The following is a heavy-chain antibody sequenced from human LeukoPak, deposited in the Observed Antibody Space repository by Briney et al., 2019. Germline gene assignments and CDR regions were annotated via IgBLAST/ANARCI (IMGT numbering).Heavy chain of an antibody. CDR1: EFTFSNYA. Sequence: QSGGSLRLSCAASEFTFSNYALHWVRQAPGKGLQWVAVISYDGNTIHYADSVKGRFIISRDTSKNTLYLQMNSLRAEDTAVYYFCRFGGLPEFCYLGQGTLVTGSS. J-gene: IGHJ4*02. CDR3: CRFGGLPEFCY. V-gene: IGHV3-30-3*01. CDR2: ISYDGNTI. D-gene: IGHD1-14*01.